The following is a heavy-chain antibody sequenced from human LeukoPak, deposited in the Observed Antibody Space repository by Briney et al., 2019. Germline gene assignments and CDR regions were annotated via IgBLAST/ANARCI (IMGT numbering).Heavy chain of an antibody. Sequence: GGSLRLSCAASGFTFSNYWMSWVRQAPGKGLEWVANIKGDGSYKYYVDSVKGRFTISRDNAKSSVYLQMNTLRAEDTAVYYCATSADSSGNDWGQGTLVTVSS. CDR3: ATSADSSGND. D-gene: IGHD3-22*01. J-gene: IGHJ4*02. CDR1: GFTFSNYW. V-gene: IGHV3-7*03. CDR2: IKGDGSYK.